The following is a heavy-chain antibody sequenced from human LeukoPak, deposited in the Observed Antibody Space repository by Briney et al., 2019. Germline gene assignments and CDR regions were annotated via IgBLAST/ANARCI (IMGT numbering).Heavy chain of an antibody. J-gene: IGHJ6*03. CDR3: ARFGLLWFGELQNYYMDV. Sequence: RASVKVSCKASGGTFSSYAISWVRQAPGQGLEWMGGIIPIFGTANYAQKFQGRVTITADESTSTAHMELSSLRTEDTAVYYCARFGLLWFGELQNYYMDVWGKGTTVTISS. CDR2: IIPIFGTA. CDR1: GGTFSSYA. D-gene: IGHD3-10*01. V-gene: IGHV1-69*13.